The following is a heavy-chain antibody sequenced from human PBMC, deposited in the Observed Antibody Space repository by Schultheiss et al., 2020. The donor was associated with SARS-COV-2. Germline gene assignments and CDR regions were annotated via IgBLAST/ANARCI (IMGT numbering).Heavy chain of an antibody. CDR3: ARGACSGGSCYLYYFDY. CDR2: IYTSGST. J-gene: IGHJ4*02. V-gene: IGHV4-61*02. D-gene: IGHD2-15*01. Sequence: SQTLSLTCTVSGGSISSGGYYWSWIRQHPGKGLEWIGRIYTSGSTNYNPSLKSRVTMSVDTSKNQFSLKLSSVTAADTAVYYCARGACSGGSCYLYYFDYWGQGTLVTVSS. CDR1: GGSISSGGYY.